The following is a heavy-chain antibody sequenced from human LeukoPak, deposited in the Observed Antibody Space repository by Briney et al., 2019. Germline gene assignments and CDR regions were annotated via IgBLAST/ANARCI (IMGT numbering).Heavy chain of an antibody. V-gene: IGHV1-2*02. J-gene: IGHJ6*03. D-gene: IGHD3-10*01. Sequence: GASVKVSCKASGYTFTGYSMHWVRQAPGQGLEWMGWVTPNSGGTNYAQRFQGRVTMTRDTSISTAYMELNRLRSDDTAVYYCAREAYGSGSFRTDYYYMDVWGKGTTVTISS. CDR1: GYTFTGYS. CDR3: AREAYGSGSFRTDYYYMDV. CDR2: VTPNSGGT.